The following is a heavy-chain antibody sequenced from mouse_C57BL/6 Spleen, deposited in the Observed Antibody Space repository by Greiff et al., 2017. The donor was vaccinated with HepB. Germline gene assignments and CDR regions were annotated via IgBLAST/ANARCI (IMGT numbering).Heavy chain of an antibody. D-gene: IGHD2-5*01. J-gene: IGHJ4*01. Sequence: VQLQQSGAELAQPGASVKLSCKASGYTFTSYWMHWVQQRPGQGLEWIGYINPSSGYTKYNQKFKDKATLTADKSSSTAYMQLSSLTYEDSAVYYCARDYSNYFYAMDYWGQGTSVTVSS. CDR1: GYTFTSYW. V-gene: IGHV1-7*01. CDR3: ARDYSNYFYAMDY. CDR2: INPSSGYT.